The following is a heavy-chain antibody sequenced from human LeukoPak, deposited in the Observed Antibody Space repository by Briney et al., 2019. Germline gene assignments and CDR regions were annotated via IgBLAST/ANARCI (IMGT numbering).Heavy chain of an antibody. V-gene: IGHV4-34*01. CDR3: AASIWFGIYPDY. Sequence: NPSETLSLTCAVYSGSFSGYYWTWFRQPPGKGLEWIGEFNHNWGTKYNPSLNSRVTISVDTSNNHLSLKLTSVTAADTAVYYCAASIWFGIYPDYWGRGTLVTVSS. J-gene: IGHJ4*02. CDR2: FNHNWGT. D-gene: IGHD3-10*01. CDR1: SGSFSGYY.